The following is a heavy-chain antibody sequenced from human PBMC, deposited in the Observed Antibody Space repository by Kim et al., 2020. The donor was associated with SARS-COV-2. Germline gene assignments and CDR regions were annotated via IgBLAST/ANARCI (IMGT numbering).Heavy chain of an antibody. J-gene: IGHJ3*02. CDR3: TRVPVTTLAFWDAYD. CDR1: GFSFSDSA. D-gene: IGHD3-3*02. Sequence: GGSLRLSCAASGFSFSDSAMHWVRQAAGNGLEWVGRIRSKANSYASTYAASVKGRFTISRDDSKNAAYLQMNSLKTEDTAVYYCTRVPVTTLAFWDAYD. CDR2: IRSKANSYAS. V-gene: IGHV3-73*01.